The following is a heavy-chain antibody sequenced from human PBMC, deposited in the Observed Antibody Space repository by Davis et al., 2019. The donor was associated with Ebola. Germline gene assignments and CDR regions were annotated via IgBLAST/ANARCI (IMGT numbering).Heavy chain of an antibody. CDR2: INAGNGNT. CDR3: ARAILGPSFRAYYGMDV. D-gene: IGHD3-16*02. Sequence: ASVKVSCKASGYTFTSYAMHWVRQAPGQRLEWMGWINAGNGNTKYSQKFQGRVTITRDTSASTAYMELSSLRSEDTAVYYCARAILGPSFRAYYGMDVWGQGTTVTVSS. V-gene: IGHV1-3*01. J-gene: IGHJ6*02. CDR1: GYTFTSYA.